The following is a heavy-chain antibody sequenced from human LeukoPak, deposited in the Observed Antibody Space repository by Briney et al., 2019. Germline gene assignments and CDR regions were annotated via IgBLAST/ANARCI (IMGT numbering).Heavy chain of an antibody. Sequence: GESLRISGKSFGYTFTSYWSIWVRQMPGKGLEWMGRIDPRDSYTNYSPSFQGHVTISVDKSISTAYLQWSSLKASDTAMYYCARRGVPAAMPGVNLFDAWGQGTLVTVSS. CDR3: ARRGVPAAMPGVNLFDA. CDR2: IDPRDSYT. J-gene: IGHJ5*02. V-gene: IGHV5-10-1*01. CDR1: GYTFTSYW. D-gene: IGHD2-2*01.